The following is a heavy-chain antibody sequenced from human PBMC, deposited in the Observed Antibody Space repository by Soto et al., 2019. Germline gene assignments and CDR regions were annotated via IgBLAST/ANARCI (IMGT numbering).Heavy chain of an antibody. CDR3: ARPPVAGRGGAFDI. Sequence: QLQLQESGPGLVKPSETLSLTCTVSAGSISSSNYYWGWIRQPPGKGMEWIGNIYYSGSTYYTPSLKSRVTISINTSKNQFSLRLTSVTAADTAVYYCARPPVAGRGGAFDIWGQGTMVTVSS. V-gene: IGHV4-39*01. J-gene: IGHJ3*02. D-gene: IGHD2-15*01. CDR1: AGSISSSNYY. CDR2: IYYSGST.